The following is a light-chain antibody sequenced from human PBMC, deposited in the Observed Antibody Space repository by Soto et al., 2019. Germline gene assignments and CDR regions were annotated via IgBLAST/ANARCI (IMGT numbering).Light chain of an antibody. Sequence: AIRMPQSPSSFSASTGDRVTITCRARQGISSYLAWYHQKPGKVPKLLIYAAATLQSGVPSTFSGSGSGSDFTLTTSCLPSEDVSAYDCQQDYSYPCTFGQGTKVEIK. CDR2: AAA. CDR3: QQDYSYPCT. J-gene: IGKJ1*01. CDR1: QGISSY. V-gene: IGKV1-8*01.